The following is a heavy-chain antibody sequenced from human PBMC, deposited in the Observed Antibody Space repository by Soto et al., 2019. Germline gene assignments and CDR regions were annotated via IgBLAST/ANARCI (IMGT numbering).Heavy chain of an antibody. D-gene: IGHD3-16*01. CDR2: INAGNGNT. Sequence: QVQLVQSGAEVKKPGASVKVSCKASGYTFTSYAMHWLRQSPGQRLEWMGWINAGNGNTKYSQKFQGRVTITRDTSASTAYMELSSLRSEDTAVYYCAREVTTFGAGYWGQGTLVTVSS. J-gene: IGHJ4*02. V-gene: IGHV1-3*01. CDR3: AREVTTFGAGY. CDR1: GYTFTSYA.